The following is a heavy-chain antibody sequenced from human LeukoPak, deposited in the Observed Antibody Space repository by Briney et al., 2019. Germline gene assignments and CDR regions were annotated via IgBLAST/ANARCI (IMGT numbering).Heavy chain of an antibody. CDR1: GGSISNYY. Sequence: SETLSLTCTVSGGSISNYYWTWIRQPPGKGLEWIGDIYYSGSTNYNPSLKSRVTISVDTSKNQFSLNLSSVTAADTAVYYCARYCGGDCYPNLSFDYWGQGTLVTVSS. D-gene: IGHD2-21*02. CDR2: IYYSGST. CDR3: ARYCGGDCYPNLSFDY. J-gene: IGHJ4*02. V-gene: IGHV4-59*08.